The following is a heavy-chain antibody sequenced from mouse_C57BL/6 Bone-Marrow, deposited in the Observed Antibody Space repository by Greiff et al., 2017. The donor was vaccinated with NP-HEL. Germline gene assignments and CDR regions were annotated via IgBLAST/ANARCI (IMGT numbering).Heavy chain of an antibody. D-gene: IGHD1-1*01. Sequence: EVMLVESGGGLVQPGGSLKLSCAASGFTFSDYYMYWVRQTPEKRLEWVAYISNGGGSTYYPDTVKGRFTISRDNAKNTLYLQMSRLKSEDTAMYYCASHTYGFAYWGQGTLVTVSA. CDR3: ASHTYGFAY. V-gene: IGHV5-12*01. CDR2: ISNGGGST. J-gene: IGHJ3*01. CDR1: GFTFSDYY.